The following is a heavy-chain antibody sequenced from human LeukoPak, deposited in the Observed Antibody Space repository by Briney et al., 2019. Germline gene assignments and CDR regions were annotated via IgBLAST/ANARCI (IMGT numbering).Heavy chain of an antibody. CDR1: GYTFTSYA. J-gene: IGHJ4*02. CDR2: INAGNGNT. V-gene: IGHV1-3*01. Sequence: ASVKVSCKASGYTFTSYAMHWVRQAPGQRLEWMGWINAGNGNTKYSQKFQGRVTMTTDTSTSTAYMELRSLRSDDTAVYYCARDRARYDFWSGYSFLEDYWGQGTLSPSPQ. D-gene: IGHD3-3*01. CDR3: ARDRARYDFWSGYSFLEDY.